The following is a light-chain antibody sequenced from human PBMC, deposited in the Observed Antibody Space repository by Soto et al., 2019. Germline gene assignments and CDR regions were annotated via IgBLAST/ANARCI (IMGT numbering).Light chain of an antibody. CDR3: QQRSNWPLP. J-gene: IGKJ4*01. CDR2: DAS. Sequence: EIVLTQSPATLSLSPGERATLSCRASQSVSHYLAWYPQKPGQAPRLLIYDASNRATGIPARFSGSGSGTDFTLTISRLEPEDCAVSYCQQRSNWPLPFGGGTKVEIK. CDR1: QSVSHY. V-gene: IGKV3-11*01.